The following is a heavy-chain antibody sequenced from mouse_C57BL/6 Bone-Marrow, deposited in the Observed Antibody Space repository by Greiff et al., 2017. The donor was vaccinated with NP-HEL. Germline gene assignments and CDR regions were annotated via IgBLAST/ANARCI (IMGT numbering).Heavy chain of an antibody. J-gene: IGHJ4*01. CDR3: ARRGDDGYYNYAMDY. CDR1: GFSLTSYG. V-gene: IGHV2-2*01. Sequence: VKLQESGPGLVQPSQSLSITCTVSGFSLTSYGVHWVRQSPGKGLEWLGVIWSGGSTDYNAAFISRLSISKDNSKSQVFFKMNSLQADDTAIYYCARRGDDGYYNYAMDYWGQGTSVTVSS. D-gene: IGHD2-3*01. CDR2: IWSGGST.